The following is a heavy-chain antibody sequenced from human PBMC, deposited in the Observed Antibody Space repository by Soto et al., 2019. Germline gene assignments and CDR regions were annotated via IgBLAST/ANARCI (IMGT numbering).Heavy chain of an antibody. J-gene: IGHJ4*02. D-gene: IGHD3-10*01. Sequence: SETLSLTCTVSGGSISTCYWSWIRQPPGGTLEWIGYIYASGATTYNPSLESRVTMSADMPNNEFSLELTSLTAADTAVYYCARSHSFDGSIYHYYFDFWGQGTLVTVSS. CDR1: GGSISTCY. V-gene: IGHV4-59*01. CDR3: ARSHSFDGSIYHYYFDF. CDR2: IYASGAT.